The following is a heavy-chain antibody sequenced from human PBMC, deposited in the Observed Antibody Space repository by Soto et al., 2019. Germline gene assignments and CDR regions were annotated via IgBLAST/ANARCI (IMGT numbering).Heavy chain of an antibody. Sequence: GESLKISCKGSGYSFPNYWIGCVRQMPGKGLEWMGIIYPGDSDTRYSPSFQGQVTISADKSTSTAYLQWSSLKASDTAMYYCARRCGGDCYVYYYYGMDVWGQGTTVTVSS. CDR3: ARRCGGDCYVYYYYGMDV. V-gene: IGHV5-51*01. J-gene: IGHJ6*02. CDR2: IYPGDSDT. CDR1: GYSFPNYW. D-gene: IGHD2-21*02.